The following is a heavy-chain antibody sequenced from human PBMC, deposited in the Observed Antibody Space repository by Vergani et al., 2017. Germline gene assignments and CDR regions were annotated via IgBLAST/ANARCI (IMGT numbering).Heavy chain of an antibody. D-gene: IGHD2-15*01. CDR1: GGSISSYY. CDR3: ARRGRSGGSFWFDP. V-gene: IGHV4-59*01. CDR2: IYYSGST. Sequence: QVQLQESGPGLVKPSETLSLTCTVSGGSISSYYWSWIRQPPGKGLEWIGYIYYSGSTNYNPSLKSRVTISVDTSKNQFSLKLSSVTAADTAVYYCARRGRSGGSFWFDPCGQGTLVTVSS. J-gene: IGHJ5*02.